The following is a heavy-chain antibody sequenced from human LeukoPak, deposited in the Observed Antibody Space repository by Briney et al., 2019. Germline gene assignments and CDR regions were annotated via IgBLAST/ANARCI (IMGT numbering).Heavy chain of an antibody. V-gene: IGHV4-59*11. Sequence: SETLSLTCTVSGGSISSHYWSWIRQPPGKGLEWIGYIYYSGSTNYNPSLKSRVTISVDTSKNQFSLKLSSVTAADTAVYYCAQLGRNIWTQINYYYYHMDVLGKGSTVTVCS. CDR2: IYYSGST. CDR1: GGSISSHY. D-gene: IGHD1-1*01. CDR3: AQLGRNIWTQINYYYYHMDV. J-gene: IGHJ6*03.